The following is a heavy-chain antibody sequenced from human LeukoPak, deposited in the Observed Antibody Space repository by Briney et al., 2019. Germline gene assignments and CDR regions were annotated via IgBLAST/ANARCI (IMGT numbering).Heavy chain of an antibody. CDR3: ARGFLYYRRFDP. Sequence: SETLSLTCTVSGGSISSGGYYWSWIRQPPGKGLEWIGYIYHSGSTYYNPSLKSRVTISVDRSKNQFSLKLSSVTAADTAVYYCARGFLYYRRFDPWGQGTLVTVSS. CDR2: IYHSGST. V-gene: IGHV4-30-2*01. CDR1: GGSISSGGYY. J-gene: IGHJ5*02. D-gene: IGHD3-10*01.